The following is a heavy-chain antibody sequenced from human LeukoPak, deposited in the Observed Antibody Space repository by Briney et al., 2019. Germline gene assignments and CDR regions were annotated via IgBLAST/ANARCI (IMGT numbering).Heavy chain of an antibody. D-gene: IGHD2/OR15-2a*01. CDR3: VSFYETY. CDR2: INSDGSWT. CDR1: GNYW. Sequence: GGSLRLSCAASGNYWMHWVRQVPGKGLVWVTHINSDGSWTSYADSVKGRFTISKDNAKNTVYLQMNSLRAEDTAVYYCVSFYETYWGRGTLVTVSS. J-gene: IGHJ4*02. V-gene: IGHV3-74*01.